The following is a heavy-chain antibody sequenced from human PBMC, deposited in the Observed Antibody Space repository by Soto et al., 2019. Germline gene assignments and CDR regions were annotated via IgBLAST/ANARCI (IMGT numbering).Heavy chain of an antibody. CDR2: IDPSDSYT. CDR3: ARQAAGGYFAY. J-gene: IGHJ4*02. V-gene: IGHV5-10-1*03. CDR1: GYTFTNYW. D-gene: IGHD3-16*01. Sequence: EVQLVQSGAEVKKPGESLRISCKGSGYTFTNYWINWVRQMPGKGLEWMGRIDPSDSYTNYSPSFQGHVTVSADKSISTAYLQWRSLKASDTAIYYCARQAAGGYFAYWGQGALVTVSS.